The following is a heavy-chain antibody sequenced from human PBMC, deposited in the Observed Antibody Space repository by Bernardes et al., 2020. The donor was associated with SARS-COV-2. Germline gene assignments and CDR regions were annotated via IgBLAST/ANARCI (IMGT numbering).Heavy chain of an antibody. Sequence: ASVKVSCKASGYTFAHYGINWVRQAPGQRLEWVGRISPYNDNAVYAPKFQGRVTMTTDSSTSTAYMDLRDLRSDDTAFYYCARTAAHSDFTYWGQGTFVTVSS. CDR3: ARTAAHSDFTY. CDR1: GYTFAHYG. CDR2: ISPYNDNA. J-gene: IGHJ4*02. V-gene: IGHV1-18*04. D-gene: IGHD6-6*01.